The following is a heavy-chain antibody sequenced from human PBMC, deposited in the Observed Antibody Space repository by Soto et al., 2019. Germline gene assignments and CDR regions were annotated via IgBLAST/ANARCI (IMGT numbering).Heavy chain of an antibody. CDR1: GFSLTTNGVG. V-gene: IGHV2-5*02. CDR3: ALCMDGENYPQ. CDR2: IYWDDDK. Sequence: QITLKESGPTLVTPTQTLTLTCTFPGFSLTTNGVGVAWIRQPPGKPLEGLAAIYWDDDKRYRPSLKSRLTTPXXXXXXXXXXXXXXXXXXXXXXYXCALCMDGENYPQWGQGTMVTVS. D-gene: IGHD3-10*01. J-gene: IGHJ4*02.